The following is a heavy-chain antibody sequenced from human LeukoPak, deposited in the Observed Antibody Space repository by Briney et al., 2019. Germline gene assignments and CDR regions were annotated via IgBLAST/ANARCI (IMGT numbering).Heavy chain of an antibody. CDR3: ARRLSTRSYYLDD. CDR2: IYYSGTT. V-gene: IGHV4-39*01. Sequence: PSETLSLTCTVSGGSITISSDYWGWIRHPPGKGLDWIGDIYYSGTTNYNPSLKSRVTMSVDTSKNQFSLKLNSATAADTAVYYCARRLSTRSYYLDDWGQGTVVSVSS. CDR1: GGSITISSDY. J-gene: IGHJ4*02. D-gene: IGHD2/OR15-2a*01.